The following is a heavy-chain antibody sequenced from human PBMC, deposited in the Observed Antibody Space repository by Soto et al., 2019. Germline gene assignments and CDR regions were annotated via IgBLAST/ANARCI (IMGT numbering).Heavy chain of an antibody. V-gene: IGHV3-23*01. J-gene: IGHJ4*02. D-gene: IGHD3-3*01. CDR3: AKLIKGRIFGVVTTFDY. Sequence: GGSLRLSCAASGFTFSSYAMSWVRQAPGKGLEWVSAISGSGGSTYYADSVKGRFTISRDNSKNTLYLQMNSLRAEDTAVYYCAKLIKGRIFGVVTTFDYWGQGTLVTVSS. CDR2: ISGSGGST. CDR1: GFTFSSYA.